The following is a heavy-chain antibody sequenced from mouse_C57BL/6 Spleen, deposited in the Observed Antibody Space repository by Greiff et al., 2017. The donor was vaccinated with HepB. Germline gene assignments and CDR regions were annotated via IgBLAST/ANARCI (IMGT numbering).Heavy chain of an antibody. CDR3: TPYSNSPFAY. V-gene: IGHV14-1*01. Sequence: EVQLQQSGAELVRPGASVKLSCTASGFNIKDYYMHWVKQRPEQGLEWIGRIGPEDGDTEYAPKFQGKATMTADTSSNTAYRPLSSLTSEDTAVYYCTPYSNSPFAYWGQGTLVTVSA. CDR1: GFNIKDYY. J-gene: IGHJ3*01. D-gene: IGHD2-5*01. CDR2: IGPEDGDT.